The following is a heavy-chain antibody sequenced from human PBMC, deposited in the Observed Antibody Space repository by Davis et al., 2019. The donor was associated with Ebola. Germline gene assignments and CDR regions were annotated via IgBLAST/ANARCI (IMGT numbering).Heavy chain of an antibody. J-gene: IGHJ3*02. CDR1: GGSISSSSYY. V-gene: IGHV4-39*01. Sequence: SETLSLTCTVSGGSISSSSYYWGWIRQPPGKGLEWIGIIYYSGSTYYNPSLKSRVTISVDTSKNQFSLKLSSVTAADTAVYYCARHDSSGYYYGAFDIWGQGTMVTVSS. CDR2: IYYSGST. D-gene: IGHD3-22*01. CDR3: ARHDSSGYYYGAFDI.